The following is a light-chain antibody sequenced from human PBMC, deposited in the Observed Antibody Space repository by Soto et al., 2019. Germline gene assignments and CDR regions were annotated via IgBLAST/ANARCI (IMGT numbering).Light chain of an antibody. V-gene: IGKV2-30*02. CDR3: MQGTHWPRT. Sequence: DFVMTQSTLSLPVTAGEPASISCRSSQSLLHSSGYNYLDWYLQKPGQSPRRLIYKVSNRDSGVPERFSGSGSGTDFTLKISRVEAEDVGVYYCMQGTHWPRTFGQGTKVDIK. CDR2: KVS. J-gene: IGKJ1*01. CDR1: QSLLHSSGYNY.